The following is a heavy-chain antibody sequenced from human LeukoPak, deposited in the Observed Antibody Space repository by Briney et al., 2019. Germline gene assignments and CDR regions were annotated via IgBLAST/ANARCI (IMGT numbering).Heavy chain of an antibody. CDR3: AREGCSSTSCSISDEAFDI. J-gene: IGHJ3*02. CDR1: GGSISSGGYY. D-gene: IGHD2-2*01. V-gene: IGHV4-31*03. CDR2: IYYSGST. Sequence: SQTLSLTCTVSGGSISSGGYYWSWIRQHPGKGLEWIGYIYYSGSTYYNPSLKSRVTISVDTSKNQFSLKLSSVTAADTAVYYCAREGCSSTSCSISDEAFDIWGQGTMVTVSS.